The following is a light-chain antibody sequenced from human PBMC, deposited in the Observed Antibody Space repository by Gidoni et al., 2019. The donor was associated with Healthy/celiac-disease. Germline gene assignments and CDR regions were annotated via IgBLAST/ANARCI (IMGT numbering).Light chain of an antibody. Sequence: SSELTQDPAVSVALGPTVRITCQGDSLRSYYASWYQQKPGQAPVLVIYGKNNRPSWIPDRFSGSSSGNTASLTITGAQAEDEADYYCNSRDSSGNHVVFGGGTKLTVL. J-gene: IGLJ2*01. CDR1: SLRSYY. V-gene: IGLV3-19*01. CDR3: NSRDSSGNHVV. CDR2: GKN.